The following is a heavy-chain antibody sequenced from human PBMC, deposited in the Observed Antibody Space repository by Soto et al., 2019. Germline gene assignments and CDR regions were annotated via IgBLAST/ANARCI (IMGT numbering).Heavy chain of an antibody. Sequence: SETLSLTCTVSGGSLSGYFWIWIRQSPDKGLEWIGYIYYTGTTNYNPSLTSRVTISLDTSKNQFSLDLSSVTAADTAMFYCARVSNDFSGNGAFDFWGPGILVTSPQ. CDR3: ARVSNDFSGNGAFDF. CDR1: GGSLSGYF. J-gene: IGHJ4*02. V-gene: IGHV4-59*01. CDR2: IYYTGTT. D-gene: IGHD4-4*01.